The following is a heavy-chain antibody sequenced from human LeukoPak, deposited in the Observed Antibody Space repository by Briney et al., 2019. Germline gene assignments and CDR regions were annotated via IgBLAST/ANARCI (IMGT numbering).Heavy chain of an antibody. CDR2: TSSDLKAK. V-gene: IGHV3-30*03. D-gene: IGHD2-21*02. CDR3: ARHYCGGDCYFDC. CDR1: GFTFRNYV. Sequence: PGGSLRLSCAASGFTFRNYVIHWVRQAPGKGPEWVACTSSDLKAKYYADSVKGRFTISRDNSRNILYLQMNSLRAEDTAVYYCARHYCGGDCYFDCWGEGTLVTVSS. J-gene: IGHJ4*02.